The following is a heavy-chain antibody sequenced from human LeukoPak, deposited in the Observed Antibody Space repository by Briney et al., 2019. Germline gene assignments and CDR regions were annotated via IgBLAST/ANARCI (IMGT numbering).Heavy chain of an antibody. CDR2: ISAYNGNT. D-gene: IGHD3-3*01. CDR3: ARVAYYDFWSGYWGYFDY. J-gene: IGHJ4*02. CDR1: GYTFTGYY. V-gene: IGHV1-18*04. Sequence: ASVKVSCKASGYTFTGYYMHWVRQAPGQGLEWMGWISAYNGNTNYAQKLQGRVTMTTDTSTSTAYMELRSLRSDDTAVYYCARVAYYDFWSGYWGYFDYWGQGTLVTVSS.